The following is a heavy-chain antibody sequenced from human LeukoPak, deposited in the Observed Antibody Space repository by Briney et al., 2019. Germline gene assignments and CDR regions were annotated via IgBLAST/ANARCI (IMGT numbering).Heavy chain of an antibody. CDR3: ARAKEYSYDYFDY. V-gene: IGHV4-59*01. CDR1: GGSISSYH. CDR2: IYYSGST. Sequence: SETLSLTCTVSGGSISSYHWSWIRQPPGKGLEWIGYIYYSGSTNYNPSLKSRVTISVDTSKNQFSLKLSSVTAADTAVYYCARAKEYSYDYFDYWGQGTMVTVSS. D-gene: IGHD5-18*01. J-gene: IGHJ4*02.